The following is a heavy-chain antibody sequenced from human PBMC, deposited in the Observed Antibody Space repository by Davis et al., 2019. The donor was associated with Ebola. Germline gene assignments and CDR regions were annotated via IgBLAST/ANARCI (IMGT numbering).Heavy chain of an antibody. CDR2: INPHNSNT. CDR1: GYTFTNYG. V-gene: IGHV1-18*04. J-gene: IGHJ4*02. D-gene: IGHD1-1*01. CDR3: ARAQFPTTSDH. Sequence: ASVKVSCKASGYTFTNYGITWVRQAPGQGLEWMGWINPHNSNTNYAQNVQGRVTMTTDTSTSTAYMEVGSLRSDDTAVYYCARAQFPTTSDHWGQGTLVTVSS.